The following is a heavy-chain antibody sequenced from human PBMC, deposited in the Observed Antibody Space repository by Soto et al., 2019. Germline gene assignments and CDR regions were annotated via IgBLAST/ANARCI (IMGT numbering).Heavy chain of an antibody. CDR2: ISYDGSTK. J-gene: IGHJ6*02. V-gene: IGHV3-30-3*01. Sequence: GGSLRLSCAASGFTFSSYEMHWVRQTPGKGLEWVAIISYDGSTKYYSDSVKGRFTFSRDNSKNMLYLQMNSLRPEDAAVYYCVRRSTLSYHGMDVWGQGTTVTVS. CDR1: GFTFSSYE. CDR3: VRRSTLSYHGMDV.